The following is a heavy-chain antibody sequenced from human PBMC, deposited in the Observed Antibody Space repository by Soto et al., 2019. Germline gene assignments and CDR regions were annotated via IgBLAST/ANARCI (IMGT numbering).Heavy chain of an antibody. CDR2: MKSKSEGETT. CDR1: GFTFNNAW. V-gene: IGHV3-15*01. D-gene: IGHD3-22*01. CDR3: TAQFYFDASGYSFDL. Sequence: GGSLRLSCAASGFTFNNAWMGWVRQAPRQGLEWVGHMKSKSEGETTDYAAPVKGRFTISRDDSKSTVYLQMNSLTTEDTAVYYCTAQFYFDASGYSFDLWGQGTLVTVSS. J-gene: IGHJ4*02.